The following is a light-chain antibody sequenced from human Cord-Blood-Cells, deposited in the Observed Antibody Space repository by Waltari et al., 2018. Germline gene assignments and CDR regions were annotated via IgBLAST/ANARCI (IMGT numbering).Light chain of an antibody. CDR3: CSYAGSSTFVV. J-gene: IGLJ2*01. Sequence: QSALTQPASVSGSPGQSITISCTGTSSDVWSYHPVSWYQQHPGKAPKLMIYEGSKRPSGVSNRFSGSKSGNTASLTISGLQAEDEADYYCCSYAGSSTFVVFGGGTKLTVL. V-gene: IGLV2-23*03. CDR1: SSDVWSYHP. CDR2: EGS.